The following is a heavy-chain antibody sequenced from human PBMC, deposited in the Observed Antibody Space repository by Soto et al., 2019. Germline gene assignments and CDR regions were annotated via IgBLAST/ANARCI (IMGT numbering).Heavy chain of an antibody. D-gene: IGHD1-1*01. V-gene: IGHV3-48*03. CDR3: ATWHEREHAYDV. J-gene: IGHJ3*01. Sequence: EVQVEESGGGLVPPGGSLRLSCIWSGFAFRDYEMNWVRQAPGKGLEWVAYISSGAFTIYYADSVRGRFTVSRDNAKNSLYLQMNSLRDEDAAVYYCATWHEREHAYDVWGQGTTVTVSS. CDR2: ISSGAFTI. CDR1: GFAFRDYE.